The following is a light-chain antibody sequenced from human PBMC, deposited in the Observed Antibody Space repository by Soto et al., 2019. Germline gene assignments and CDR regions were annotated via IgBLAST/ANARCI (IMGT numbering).Light chain of an antibody. J-gene: IGKJ3*01. CDR2: DAS. V-gene: IGKV1-5*01. CDR3: QQYNDYLFT. Sequence: DIQMTQSPSTLSASVGDRVTITCRASQSISTWLAWYQQKPGKAPKLLIYDASSLESGVPSRFSGSGSGTEFTLTISSLQPDDFATFYCQQYNDYLFTFGPGTKVDIK. CDR1: QSISTW.